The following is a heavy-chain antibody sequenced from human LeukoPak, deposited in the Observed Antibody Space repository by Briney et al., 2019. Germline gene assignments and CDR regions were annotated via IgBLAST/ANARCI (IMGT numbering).Heavy chain of an antibody. CDR1: GFTFSSYG. Sequence: PGGSLRLSCAASGFTFSSYGMSWARQAPGKGLEWVSVIYSGGSTKYADSVKGRFTISRDNSKNTLYLQMNSLRAEDTAVYYCASFYYNSGYGAFDIWGQGTAVTVSS. CDR3: ASFYYNSGYGAFDI. V-gene: IGHV3-53*01. D-gene: IGHD3-10*01. J-gene: IGHJ3*02. CDR2: IYSGGST.